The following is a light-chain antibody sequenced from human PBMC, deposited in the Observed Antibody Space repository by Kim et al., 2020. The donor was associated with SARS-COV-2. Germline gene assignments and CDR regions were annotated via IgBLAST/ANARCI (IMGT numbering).Light chain of an antibody. V-gene: IGLV2-14*03. CDR3: TSYRTRSTYV. CDR2: GVS. J-gene: IGLJ1*01. Sequence: QSITISCTGTSSDVGGYHYVSWYQHHPGKAPKLIIYGVSERPSGVSNRFSGSKSGNTASLTISGLQAEDESDYYCTSYRTRSTYVFGTGTKVTVL. CDR1: SSDVGGYHY.